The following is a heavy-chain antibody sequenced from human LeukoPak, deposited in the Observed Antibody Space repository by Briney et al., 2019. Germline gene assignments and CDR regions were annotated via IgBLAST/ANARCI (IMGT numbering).Heavy chain of an antibody. Sequence: PGGFLRLSCAPSGFAFTNYAMNWVRQTPEKKLEWVSAISGSGGSSSYADSVRGRFTISRDNSNNMLYLQMNSLRAEDTAVYYCAKPLRDAGSFNYPYFDFWGQGTLVTVSS. D-gene: IGHD5-24*01. CDR3: AKPLRDAGSFNYPYFDF. CDR1: GFAFTNYA. V-gene: IGHV3-23*01. J-gene: IGHJ4*02. CDR2: ISGSGGSS.